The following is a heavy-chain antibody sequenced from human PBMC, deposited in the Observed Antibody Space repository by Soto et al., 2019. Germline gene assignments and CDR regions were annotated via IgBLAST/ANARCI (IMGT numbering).Heavy chain of an antibody. CDR1: GGSISSGDYY. Sequence: PSETLSLTCTVSGGSISSGDYYWSWIRQPPGKGLEWIGYIYYSGSTYYNPSLKSRVTISVDTSKNQFSLKLSSVTAADTAVYYCARDWGGLLWFGESPGWFDPWGQGTLVTVSS. CDR3: ARDWGGLLWFGESPGWFDP. CDR2: IYYSGST. D-gene: IGHD3-10*01. J-gene: IGHJ5*02. V-gene: IGHV4-30-4*01.